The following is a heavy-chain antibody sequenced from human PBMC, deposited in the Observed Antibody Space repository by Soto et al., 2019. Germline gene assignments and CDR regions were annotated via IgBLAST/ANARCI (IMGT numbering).Heavy chain of an antibody. CDR2: INPNSGGT. Sequence: ASVKVSCKASGYTFTGYYMHWVRQAPGQRLEWMGWINPNSGGTNYAQKFQGWVTMTRDTSISTAYMELSRLRSDDTAVYYCARGVDYYGSGTPGAFDIWGQGTMVTVSS. D-gene: IGHD3-10*01. J-gene: IGHJ3*02. V-gene: IGHV1-2*04. CDR3: ARGVDYYGSGTPGAFDI. CDR1: GYTFTGYY.